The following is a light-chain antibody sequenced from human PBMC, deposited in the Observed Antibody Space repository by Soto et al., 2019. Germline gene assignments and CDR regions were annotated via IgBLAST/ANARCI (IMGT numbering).Light chain of an antibody. CDR2: KES. Sequence: DIQMTQSPSTLSASVGDRVTITCRASQSISSWLAWYQQKPGKAPKLLIYKESSLESGVTSRFSGSGSGTEFTLTISSLQPDDVATYYCQQYNILYTFGQGTKLEIK. V-gene: IGKV1-5*03. CDR1: QSISSW. J-gene: IGKJ2*01. CDR3: QQYNILYT.